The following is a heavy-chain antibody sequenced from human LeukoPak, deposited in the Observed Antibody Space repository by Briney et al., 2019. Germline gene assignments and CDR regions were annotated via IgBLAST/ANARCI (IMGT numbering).Heavy chain of an antibody. CDR1: GFTFSSYA. D-gene: IGHD3-3*01. CDR2: ISGSGGST. CDR3: AKSLHITIFGVVPPGAFDI. V-gene: IGHV3-23*01. Sequence: GGSLRLSCAASGFTFSSYAMSWVRQAPGKGLEWVSAISGSGGSTYYADSVKGRFTISRDNSKNTLYLQMNSLRAEDTAVYYCAKSLHITIFGVVPPGAFDIWGQGTMVTVPS. J-gene: IGHJ3*02.